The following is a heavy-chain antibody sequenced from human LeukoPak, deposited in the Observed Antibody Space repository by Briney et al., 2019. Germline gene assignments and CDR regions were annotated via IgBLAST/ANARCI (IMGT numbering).Heavy chain of an antibody. V-gene: IGHV1-18*01. CDR3: ARVGTGTRSFDS. Sequence: ASVKVSCKTSGYTFTTHDINWVRQAPGQGLEWMGRINAYNGYTNYGRRFQGRVTMTTDTSTNTAYMELRSLRSDDTAVYYCARVGTGTRSFDSWGQGTLVTVSS. CDR2: INAYNGYT. D-gene: IGHD1/OR15-1a*01. CDR1: GYTFTTHD. J-gene: IGHJ4*02.